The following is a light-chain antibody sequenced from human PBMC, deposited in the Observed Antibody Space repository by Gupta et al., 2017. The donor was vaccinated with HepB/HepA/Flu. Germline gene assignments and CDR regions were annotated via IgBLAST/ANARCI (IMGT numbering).Light chain of an antibody. Sequence: DIQMPQSPSTLSASVGDTVTITCRASQSIDIWLAWYQQKPGKAPNLLIYKASSLQSGVPSRFSGSGSGTEFTLTISSLQPDDFATYYCQQHSNFLRTLGQGTKVEIK. CDR1: QSIDIW. J-gene: IGKJ1*01. CDR2: KAS. CDR3: QQHSNFLRT. V-gene: IGKV1-5*03.